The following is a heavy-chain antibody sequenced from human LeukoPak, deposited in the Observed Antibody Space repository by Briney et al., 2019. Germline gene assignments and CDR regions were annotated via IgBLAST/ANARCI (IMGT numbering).Heavy chain of an antibody. CDR2: INPNSGGT. D-gene: IGHD2-15*01. CDR3: ATDLASGPPYYYYGMDV. J-gene: IGHJ6*02. Sequence: ASVKVSCKASGYTFTGYYMHWVRQAPGQGLEWMGWINPNSGGTNYAQKFQGRVTMTEDTSTDTAYMELSSLRSEDTAVYYCATDLASGPPYYYYGMDVWGQGTTVTVSS. CDR1: GYTFTGYY. V-gene: IGHV1-2*02.